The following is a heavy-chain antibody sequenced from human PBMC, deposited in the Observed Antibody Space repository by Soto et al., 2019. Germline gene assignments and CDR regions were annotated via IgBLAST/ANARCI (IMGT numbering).Heavy chain of an antibody. CDR1: GFTFSSYA. V-gene: IGHV3-23*01. D-gene: IGHD3-22*01. Sequence: GGSLRLSCAASGFTFSSYAMSWVRQAPGKGLEWVSAISGSGGSTYYADSVKGRFTISRDNSKNTLYLQMNSLRAEDTAVYYCAKASPRRIFMIVVSITTPYVTDVCVPGSTATVSS. CDR3: AKASPRRIFMIVVSITTPYVTDV. J-gene: IGHJ6*02. CDR2: ISGSGGST.